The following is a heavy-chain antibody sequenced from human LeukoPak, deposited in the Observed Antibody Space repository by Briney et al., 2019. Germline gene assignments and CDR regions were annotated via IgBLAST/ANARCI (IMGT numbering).Heavy chain of an antibody. J-gene: IGHJ4*02. CDR1: GYTFTGYY. D-gene: IGHD3-22*01. Sequence: ASVKVSCKASGYTFTGYYMHWVRQAPGQGLEWMGIINPSGGSTSYAQKFQGRVTMTRDTSTSTVYMELSSLRSEDTAVYYCARGTGGSGYYFKPFDYWGQGTLVTVSS. CDR2: INPSGGST. CDR3: ARGTGGSGYYFKPFDY. V-gene: IGHV1-46*01.